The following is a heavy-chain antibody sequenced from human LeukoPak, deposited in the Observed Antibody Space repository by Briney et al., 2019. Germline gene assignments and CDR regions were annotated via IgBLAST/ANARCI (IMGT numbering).Heavy chain of an antibody. CDR1: GFXFSSYA. CDR3: AKDGQVNQPDRLFTD. Sequence: PGGSLRLSCAASGFXFSSYAISWVRQAPGKGLEWVSVISGSGGTTHYADSVKGRFTISRDNSKNTLYLQMNSLRGEDTAVYYCAKDGQVNQPDRLFTDWGQGTLVIVSS. V-gene: IGHV3-23*01. D-gene: IGHD1-14*01. CDR2: ISGSGGTT. J-gene: IGHJ4*02.